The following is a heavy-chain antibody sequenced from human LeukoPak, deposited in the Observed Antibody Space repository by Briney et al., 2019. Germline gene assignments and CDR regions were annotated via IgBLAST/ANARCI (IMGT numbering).Heavy chain of an antibody. CDR3: ARGIAVSRWATGY. CDR1: GYTFTSYD. D-gene: IGHD6-19*01. Sequence: ASVKVSCKASGYTFTSYDINWVRQATGQGLEWMGWMNPNSGNTGYAQKFQGRVTMTRNTSISTAYMEPSSLRSEDTAVYYCARGIAVSRWATGYWGQGTLVTVSS. J-gene: IGHJ4*02. V-gene: IGHV1-8*01. CDR2: MNPNSGNT.